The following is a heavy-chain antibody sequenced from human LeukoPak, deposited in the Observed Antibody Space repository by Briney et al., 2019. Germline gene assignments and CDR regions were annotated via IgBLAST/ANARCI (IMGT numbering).Heavy chain of an antibody. Sequence: GGSLRLSCAASGFTFDDHGMSSVRHDPGKGLEWVSGINWNGGSTGYADSVKGRFTISRDNAKNSLYLQMNSLRAEDTALYHCARERDYGETDYWGQGTLVTVSS. CDR1: GFTFDDHG. CDR3: ARERDYGETDY. J-gene: IGHJ4*02. V-gene: IGHV3-20*01. D-gene: IGHD4-17*01. CDR2: INWNGGST.